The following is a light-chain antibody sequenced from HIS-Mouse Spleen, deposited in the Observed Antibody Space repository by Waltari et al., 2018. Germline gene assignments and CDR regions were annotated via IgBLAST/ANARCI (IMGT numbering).Light chain of an antibody. CDR1: ALPKKY. CDR3: YSTDSSGNHRV. CDR2: EDS. Sequence: SYELTQPPSVSVSPGQTARITCSGAALPKKYAYWYQQKSGQAPGLVIYEDSKRPPGIPERFSGSSSGTMATLTISGAQVEDEADYYCYSTDSSGNHRVFGGGTKLTVL. J-gene: IGLJ2*01. V-gene: IGLV3-10*01.